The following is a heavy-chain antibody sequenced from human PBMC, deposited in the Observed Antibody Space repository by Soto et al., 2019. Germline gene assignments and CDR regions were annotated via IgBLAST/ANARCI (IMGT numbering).Heavy chain of an antibody. CDR1: GFTFATSA. Sequence: QEQLVESGGGVVRPGGSLRLSCAASGFTFATSAMHWVRQAPGKGLEWVAFISYDGNNEFYADSLQGRFTISRDNSKNILFLQLNSLTTDDMALYFCASQNWGPQNPPGHGGFEIWGQGTMVTVSS. V-gene: IGHV3-30-3*01. D-gene: IGHD7-27*01. CDR2: ISYDGNNE. CDR3: ASQNWGPQNPPGHGGFEI. J-gene: IGHJ3*02.